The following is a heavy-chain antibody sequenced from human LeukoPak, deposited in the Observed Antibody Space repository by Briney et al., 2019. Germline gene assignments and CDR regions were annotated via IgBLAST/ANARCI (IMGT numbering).Heavy chain of an antibody. CDR3: AREAYDYVWGDYYMDV. Sequence: GGSLRLSCAASGFTFSSYWMSWVRQAPGKGLEWVANIKQDGSEKYYVDSVKGRFTISRDNAKNSLYLQMNSLRAEDTAVYYCAREAYDYVWGDYYMDVWGKGTTVTVSS. CDR2: IKQDGSEK. V-gene: IGHV3-7*01. D-gene: IGHD3-16*01. J-gene: IGHJ6*03. CDR1: GFTFSSYW.